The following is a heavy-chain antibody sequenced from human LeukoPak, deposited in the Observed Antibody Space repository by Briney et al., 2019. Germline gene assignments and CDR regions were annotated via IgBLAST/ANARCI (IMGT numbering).Heavy chain of an antibody. Sequence: GGTLRLSCAASGFTFSSYAMSWVRQAPGKGLEWVSLISGSGGSTYYADSVKGRFTISRDNSKNTLYLQMNSLRAEDTAVFYCAKDRDDYVWGSYLGAFDIWGQGTMVTVSS. D-gene: IGHD3-16*01. V-gene: IGHV3-23*01. J-gene: IGHJ3*02. CDR3: AKDRDDYVWGSYLGAFDI. CDR1: GFTFSSYA. CDR2: ISGSGGST.